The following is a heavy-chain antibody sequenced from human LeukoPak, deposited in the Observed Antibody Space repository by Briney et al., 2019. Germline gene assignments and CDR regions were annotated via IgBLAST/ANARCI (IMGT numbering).Heavy chain of an antibody. CDR2: INPNGGDT. CDR1: GYNFPAYF. D-gene: IGHD2-2*01. J-gene: IGHJ4*02. Sequence: ALVKVSCKAAGYNFPAYFMHWVRQAPGQGLEWMGRINPNGGDTNYAQKFQGRVTMASDTSISTAYMELNSLMSDDTAVYYCVRVGFTTSWSNFDFWGQGTLVTVSS. V-gene: IGHV1-2*06. CDR3: VRVGFTTSWSNFDF.